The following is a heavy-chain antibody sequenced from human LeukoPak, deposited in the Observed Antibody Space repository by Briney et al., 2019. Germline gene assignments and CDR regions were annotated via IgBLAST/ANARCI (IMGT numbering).Heavy chain of an antibody. J-gene: IGHJ6*04. CDR1: GYTFTSYG. D-gene: IGHD3-16*01. V-gene: IGHV1-18*04. Sequence: GASVKVSYKASGYTFTSYGISWVRQAPGQGLEWMGWISAYNGNTNYAQKLQGRVTMTTDTSTSTAYMELRSLRSDDTAVYYCARISGGKGSHYYYYGMDVWGKGTTVTVSS. CDR2: ISAYNGNT. CDR3: ARISGGKGSHYYYYGMDV.